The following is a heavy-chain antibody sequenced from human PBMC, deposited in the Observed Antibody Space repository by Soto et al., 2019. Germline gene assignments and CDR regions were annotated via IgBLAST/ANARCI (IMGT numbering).Heavy chain of an antibody. V-gene: IGHV3-30*18. CDR3: AKSSRVVTSPDFDY. CDR1: GFTFSSYG. D-gene: IGHD3-3*01. CDR2: ISYDGSNK. Sequence: GGSLRLSCAASGFTFSSYGMHWVRQAPGKGLEWVAVISYDGSNKYYADSVKGRFTISRDNSKNTLYLQMNSLRAEDTAVYYCAKSSRVVTSPDFDYWGQGTLVTVSS. J-gene: IGHJ4*02.